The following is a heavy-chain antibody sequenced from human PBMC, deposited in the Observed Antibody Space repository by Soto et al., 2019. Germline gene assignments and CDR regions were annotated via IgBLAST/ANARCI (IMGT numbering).Heavy chain of an antibody. CDR3: ARQVPAAIRLDWFDP. J-gene: IGHJ5*02. Sequence: PSETLSLTCTVSGGSISRSTYYWGWIRQPPGKGLEWIGSIYYSGSTYYRPSLKSRVTISVDTSKNQFSLKLSSVTAADTAVYYCARQVPAAIRLDWFDPWGQGTLVTVS. D-gene: IGHD2-2*02. V-gene: IGHV4-39*01. CDR1: GGSISRSTYY. CDR2: IYYSGST.